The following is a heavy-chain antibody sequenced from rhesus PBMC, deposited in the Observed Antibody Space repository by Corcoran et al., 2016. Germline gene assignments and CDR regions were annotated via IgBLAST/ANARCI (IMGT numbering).Heavy chain of an antibody. CDR3: ARDGAWTPRDY. V-gene: IGHV4-122*02. J-gene: IGHJ4*01. Sequence: QLQLQESGPGLVKPSETLSLTCAVSGYSISSGYGWSWIRQPPGKGLEWIGYISYSGSTSYNPSPKSRVTISRDTSKNQCSLKLSSVTAADTAVYYCARDGAWTPRDYWGQGVLVTVSS. CDR1: GYSISSGYG. CDR2: ISYSGST. D-gene: IGHD1-44*02.